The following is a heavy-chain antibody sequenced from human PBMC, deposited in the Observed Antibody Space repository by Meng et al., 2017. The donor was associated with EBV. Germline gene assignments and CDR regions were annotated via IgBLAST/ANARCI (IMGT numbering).Heavy chain of an antibody. D-gene: IGHD2-21*01. CDR2: INVGVGYT. V-gene: IGHV1-3*01. CDR3: VRGPPVGVPGPGDY. CDR1: GYAFTSYI. J-gene: IGHJ4*02. Sequence: QGQLVQAGAEVKNPGASVKFSCNASGYAFTSYILHWVRQAPGQRLEWMGWINVGVGYTKYSQKFQGRVTISSDTSATTGYMELSSLRSEDTAVYYCVRGPPVGVPGPGDYWGQGTLVTVSS.